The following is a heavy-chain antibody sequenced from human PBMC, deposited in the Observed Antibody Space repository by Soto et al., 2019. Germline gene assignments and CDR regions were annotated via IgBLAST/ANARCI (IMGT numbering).Heavy chain of an antibody. CDR1: GYTFTTFS. J-gene: IGHJ5*02. Sequence: GESPMISCTGFGYTFTTFSISWVRHMPGKGLEGMRRIDPRDSYVTYSPSFEGHVTISVDKSISTAYLQWGSLKASDTAMYYCARNHCTTTCDSWFDPWRQGIRVTSPQ. CDR3: ARNHCTTTCDSWFDP. CDR2: IDPRDSYV. V-gene: IGHV5-10-1*01. D-gene: IGHD2-2*01.